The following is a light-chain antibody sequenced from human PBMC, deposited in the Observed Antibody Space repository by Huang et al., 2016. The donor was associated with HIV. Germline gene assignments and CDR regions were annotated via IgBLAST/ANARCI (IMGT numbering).Light chain of an antibody. CDR2: GAS. CDR3: QQYYDYPWT. J-gene: IGKJ1*01. Sequence: AIRMTQSPSSLSASTGDRVTITCRASQGISSYLAWYQQKPGKDPKLLIYGASTLQSGVPSRFSGSEAGTDFTLTISCLQSEDFATYYCQQYYDYPWTFGQGTKVEIK. V-gene: IGKV1-8*01. CDR1: QGISSY.